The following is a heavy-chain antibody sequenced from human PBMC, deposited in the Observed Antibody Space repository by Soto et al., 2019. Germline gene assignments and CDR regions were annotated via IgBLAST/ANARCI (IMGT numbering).Heavy chain of an antibody. CDR2: IYSGGST. D-gene: IGHD3-10*01. J-gene: IGHJ6*03. Sequence: GGSLRLSCAASGFTVSSNYMSWVRQAPGTGLEWVSVIYSGGSTYYADSVKGRFTISRDNSKNTLYLQMNSLRAEDTAVYYCATYYGSGSYLVYYYYYMDVWGKGTTVTVSS. CDR3: ATYYGSGSYLVYYYYYMDV. CDR1: GFTVSSNY. V-gene: IGHV3-66*01.